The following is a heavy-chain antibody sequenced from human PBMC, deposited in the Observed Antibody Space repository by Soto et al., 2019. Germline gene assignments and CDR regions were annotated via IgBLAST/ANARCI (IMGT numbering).Heavy chain of an antibody. V-gene: IGHV3-30*18. D-gene: IGHD6-6*01. J-gene: IGHJ4*02. CDR1: GFTFSSHG. CDR3: AKWRIAARAITLTMASAFDY. Sequence: GGSMRLSCAASGFTFSSHGMHWVRQAPGKGLEWVAVISYDGSNKYYADSVTGRFTSSGDKAMNRLYVQVNTLRAEDTDVYYCAKWRIAARAITLTMASAFDYWGQGTVVTVSS. CDR2: ISYDGSNK.